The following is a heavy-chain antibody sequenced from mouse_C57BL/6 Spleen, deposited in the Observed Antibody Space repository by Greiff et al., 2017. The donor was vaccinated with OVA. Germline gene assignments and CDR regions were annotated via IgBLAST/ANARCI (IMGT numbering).Heavy chain of an antibody. Sequence: VQLQQSGPELVKPGASVKISCKASGYSFTGYYMNWVKQSPEKSLEWIGEINPSTGGTTYNQKFKAKATLTVDKSSSTAYMQLKSLTSEDSAVYYCARWGYSSGYLYAMRYWGQGTSVTVSS. J-gene: IGHJ4*01. D-gene: IGHD3-2*02. CDR3: ARWGYSSGYLYAMRY. CDR2: INPSTGGT. CDR1: GYSFTGYY. V-gene: IGHV1-42*01.